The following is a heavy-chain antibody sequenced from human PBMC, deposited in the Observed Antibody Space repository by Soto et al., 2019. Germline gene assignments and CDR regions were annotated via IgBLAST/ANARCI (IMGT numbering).Heavy chain of an antibody. J-gene: IGHJ6*02. CDR3: ASEAVTAAISQGKDV. V-gene: IGHV5-10-1*01. CDR1: GYSFNSYW. Sequence: GESLKISCQGSGYSFNSYWIRWVRQMPGKGLEWMGRIDPSDSYTNYSPSFQGHVTISADKSISTAYLQWSSLKASDTAMYYGASEAVTAAISQGKDVRGQRTTVTVSS. CDR2: IDPSDSYT. D-gene: IGHD2-2*02.